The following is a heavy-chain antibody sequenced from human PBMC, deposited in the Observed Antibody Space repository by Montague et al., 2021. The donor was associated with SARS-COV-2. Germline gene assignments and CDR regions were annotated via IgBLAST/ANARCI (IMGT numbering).Heavy chain of an antibody. CDR3: ARGDYWGSLDY. D-gene: IGHD7-27*01. CDR2: ISTISSYI. J-gene: IGHJ4*02. V-gene: IGHV3-21*01. CDR1: GFTFSSYS. Sequence: SLRISCAASGFTFSSYSMNWVRQAPGKGLEWVSSISTISSYIYYADSVKGRFTISRDNAKNSLYLQMNSLRAEDTAVYYCARGDYWGSLDYWGQGTLVTVSS.